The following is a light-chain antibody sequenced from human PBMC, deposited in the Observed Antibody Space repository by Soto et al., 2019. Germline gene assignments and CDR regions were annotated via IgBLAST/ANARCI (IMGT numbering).Light chain of an antibody. V-gene: IGKV3-15*01. Sequence: EIVMTHSPATLSVSPGERATLSCRASQSVSNNLAWYQQKPGQAPRLLIYGASTRATAIPARFSGSGSGTEFTLTISSLQSEDFAVDFWQQYDNWTYTFGHGTKLEIK. CDR2: GAS. CDR3: QQYDNWTYT. J-gene: IGKJ2*01. CDR1: QSVSNN.